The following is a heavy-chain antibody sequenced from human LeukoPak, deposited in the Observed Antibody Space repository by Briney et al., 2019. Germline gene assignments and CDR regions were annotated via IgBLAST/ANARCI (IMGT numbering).Heavy chain of an antibody. J-gene: IGHJ4*02. CDR1: GFTFSNIA. CDR3: AKEGTGDTYYYDSSGYYYDY. D-gene: IGHD3-22*01. Sequence: GGSLSLSCAASGFTFSNIAMSWLRPAPGQGLEWVSALSGSGGSTYYADSVKGRFTISRDKSKTTLYLQMNSLRAEDTAVYYCAKEGTGDTYYYDSSGYYYDYWGQGTLVTVSS. CDR2: LSGSGGST. V-gene: IGHV3-23*01.